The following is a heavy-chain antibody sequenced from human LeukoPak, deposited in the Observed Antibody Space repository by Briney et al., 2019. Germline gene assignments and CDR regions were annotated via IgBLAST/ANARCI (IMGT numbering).Heavy chain of an antibody. CDR3: ARDTYDYYGSGSFDY. D-gene: IGHD3-10*01. CDR1: GVSISSSSYY. Sequence: SETLSLTCTVSGVSISSSSYYWGWVRQPPGKGLEWIGSIYYSGSTYYNPSLKSRVTISVDTSKNQFSLKLSSVTAADTAVYYCARDTYDYYGSGSFDYWGQGTLVTVSS. J-gene: IGHJ4*02. CDR2: IYYSGST. V-gene: IGHV4-39*07.